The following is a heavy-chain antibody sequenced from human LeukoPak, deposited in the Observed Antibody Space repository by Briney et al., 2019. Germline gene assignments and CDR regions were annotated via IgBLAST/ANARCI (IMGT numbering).Heavy chain of an antibody. D-gene: IGHD1-26*01. J-gene: IGHJ4*02. CDR2: ISSSGSYS. CDR1: GFTFSSYS. Sequence: KTGGSLRLSCAASGFTFSSYSMNWVRQAPGEGLERVSSISSSGSYSYYADSVKGRSTISRDNGKNSLYLQMNSLTAEDKAVYYCARDGGIYSGSYYFDYWGQGTLVTVSS. CDR3: ARDGGIYSGSYYFDY. V-gene: IGHV3-21*01.